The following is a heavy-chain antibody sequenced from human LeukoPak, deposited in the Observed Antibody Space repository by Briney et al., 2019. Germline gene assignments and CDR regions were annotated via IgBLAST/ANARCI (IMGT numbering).Heavy chain of an antibody. V-gene: IGHV4-31*03. CDR1: GGSISSGDYY. CDR2: IYYSGST. Sequence: SETLSLTCTVSGGSISSGDYYWSWIRQHPGKGLEWIGYIYYSGSTYYNPSLKSRVTISVDTSKNQSSLKLSSVTAADTAVYYCARSGYSYGLFSDYWGQGTLVTVSS. CDR3: ARSGYSYGLFSDY. D-gene: IGHD5-18*01. J-gene: IGHJ4*02.